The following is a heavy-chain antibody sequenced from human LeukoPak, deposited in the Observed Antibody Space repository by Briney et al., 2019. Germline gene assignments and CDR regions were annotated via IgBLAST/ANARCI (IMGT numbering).Heavy chain of an antibody. V-gene: IGHV4-30-2*01. CDR3: WFDP. CDR2: IYHSGST. CDR1: GGSISSGGYS. Sequence: SQTLSLTCAVSGGSISSGGYSWSWIRQPPGKGLEWIGYIYHSGSTYYNPSLKSRVTISVDRSKNQFSLKLSSVTAADTAVYSNWFDPWGQGTLVTVSS. J-gene: IGHJ5*02.